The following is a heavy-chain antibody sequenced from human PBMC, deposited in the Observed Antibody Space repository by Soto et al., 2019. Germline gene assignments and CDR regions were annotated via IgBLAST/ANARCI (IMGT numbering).Heavy chain of an antibody. CDR3: ARSRHGSGSYTHFYYGLDV. V-gene: IGHV3-30-3*01. CDR1: GFTFISYA. CDR2: ISLDGGTE. Sequence: QVQLVESGGGVVQPGRSLRLSCAASGFTFISYAMHWVRQAPGKGLEWVAVISLDGGTEYYADSVKGRFTISRDNSKNTVYLQMNSLRSEDTAVYYCARSRHGSGSYTHFYYGLDVWGQGTTVTVSS. D-gene: IGHD3-10*01. J-gene: IGHJ6*02.